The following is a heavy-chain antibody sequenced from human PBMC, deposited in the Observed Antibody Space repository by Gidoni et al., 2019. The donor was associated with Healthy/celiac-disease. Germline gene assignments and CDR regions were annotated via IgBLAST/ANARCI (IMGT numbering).Heavy chain of an antibody. CDR2: IIPIFGTA. CDR1: GGTFSSYA. J-gene: IGHJ6*02. Sequence: QVQLVQSGAEVKKPGSSVKVSCKASGGTFSSYAISWVRQAPGQGLEWMGGIIPIFGTANYAQKFQGRVTITADESTSTAYMELSSLRSEDTAVYYCARDSGNSSGWPYYYYGMDVWGQGTTVTVSS. CDR3: ARDSGNSSGWPYYYYGMDV. V-gene: IGHV1-69*01. D-gene: IGHD6-19*01.